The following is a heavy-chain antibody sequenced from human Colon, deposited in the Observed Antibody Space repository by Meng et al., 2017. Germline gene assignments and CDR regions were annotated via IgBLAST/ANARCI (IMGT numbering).Heavy chain of an antibody. D-gene: IGHD3-10*01. CDR3: LRGSGGSV. CDR1: GGSISSSDW. V-gene: IGHV4-4*02. CDR2: IPHRGSS. Sequence: QVQLQESGPGVVKPSGTLSLTCTVSGGSISSSDWWTWVRQSPGKGLEWIGEIPHRGSSAYNPSLKRRVSMSIDKSKNQFSLKLTSVTAADTAVYHCLRGSGGSVWGQGTLVTVSS. J-gene: IGHJ1*01.